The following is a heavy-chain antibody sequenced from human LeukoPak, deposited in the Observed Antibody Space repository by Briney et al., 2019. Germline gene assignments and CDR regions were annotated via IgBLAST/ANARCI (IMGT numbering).Heavy chain of an antibody. CDR1: GFTFSSYS. J-gene: IGHJ4*02. CDR2: ISSSSSYI. D-gene: IGHD7-27*01. V-gene: IGHV3-21*01. Sequence: GGSLRLSCAASGFTFSSYSMNWVRQAAGKGLEWVSSISSSSSYIYYADSVKGRFTISRDNAKNSLYLQMNSLRAEDTAVYYCARQTGDYPDFDYWGQGTLVTLS. CDR3: ARQTGDYPDFDY.